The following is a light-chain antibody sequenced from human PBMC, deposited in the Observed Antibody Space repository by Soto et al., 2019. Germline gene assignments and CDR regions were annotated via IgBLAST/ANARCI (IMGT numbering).Light chain of an antibody. CDR3: QQRGSWPAT. Sequence: EIVMTQSPATLSVSPGERATLACRASQSVSSNLAWYQQKPGQAPRLLIYDASYRAPGIPARFSGSGSGTDFTLTISSLEAEDSAVYYCQQRGSWPATFGPGTKVDIK. J-gene: IGKJ3*01. CDR2: DAS. CDR1: QSVSSN. V-gene: IGKV3-11*01.